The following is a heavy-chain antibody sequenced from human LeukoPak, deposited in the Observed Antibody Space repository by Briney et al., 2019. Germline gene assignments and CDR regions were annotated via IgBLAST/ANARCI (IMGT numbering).Heavy chain of an antibody. CDR3: AKGGYINGYDY. CDR1: GFTFRSYW. Sequence: PGGPLRLSCAASGFTFRSYWMTWVRQAPGKGLEWVANINQDGSKEYYLDSVKGRFTISRDNDKNSLYLQVSSLRAEDTAVYYCAKGGYINGYDYWGQGTLVTVSS. D-gene: IGHD5-18*01. J-gene: IGHJ4*02. V-gene: IGHV3-7*01. CDR2: INQDGSKE.